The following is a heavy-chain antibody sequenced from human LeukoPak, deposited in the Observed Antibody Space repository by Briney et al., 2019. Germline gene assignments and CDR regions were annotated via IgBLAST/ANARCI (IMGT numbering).Heavy chain of an antibody. CDR3: AKDTSDGSGSYKDY. CDR1: GFTFSSYA. J-gene: IGHJ4*02. CDR2: ISGSGGST. D-gene: IGHD3-10*01. V-gene: IGHV3-23*01. Sequence: PGGSLRLSCAASGFTFSSYAMSWVRQAPGKGLEWVLAISGSGGSTYYADSVKGRFTISRDNSKNTLYLQMNSLRAEDTAVYYCAKDTSDGSGSYKDYWGQGTLVTVSS.